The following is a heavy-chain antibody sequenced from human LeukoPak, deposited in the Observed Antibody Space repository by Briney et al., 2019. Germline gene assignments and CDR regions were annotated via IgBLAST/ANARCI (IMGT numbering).Heavy chain of an antibody. D-gene: IGHD2-15*01. CDR2: ISSSSSYM. Sequence: MAGGSLRLSCAASGFTFSSYSMNWVRQAPGKGLEWVSSISSSSSYMYYADSVKGRFTISRDNAKNSLYLQMNSLRAEDTAVYYCAREIGRDKRVYYFDYWGQGTLVTVSS. J-gene: IGHJ4*02. CDR1: GFTFSSYS. CDR3: AREIGRDKRVYYFDY. V-gene: IGHV3-21*01.